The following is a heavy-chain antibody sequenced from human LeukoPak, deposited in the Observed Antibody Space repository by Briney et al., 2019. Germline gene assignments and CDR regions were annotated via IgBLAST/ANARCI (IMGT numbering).Heavy chain of an antibody. J-gene: IGHJ4*02. CDR3: ARARYCSSSSCYKDY. D-gene: IGHD2-2*02. CDR1: GLTLTSYW. CDR2: IKYDGTEK. Sequence: GGSLGLSCAASGLTLTSYWWSWVRQAPGKGLEWVANIKYDGTEKNYVDSVKGRFTISRDNAKNSLYLQMNSLRAEDTAVYYCARARYCSSSSCYKDYWDQGTLVTVSS. V-gene: IGHV3-7*01.